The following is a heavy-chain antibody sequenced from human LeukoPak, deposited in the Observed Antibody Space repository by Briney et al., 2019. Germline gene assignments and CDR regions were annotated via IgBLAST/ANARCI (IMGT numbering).Heavy chain of an antibody. CDR3: ARDRGIVAQFDP. CDR2: IKQDGSEM. Sequence: GGSLRLSCAASGFTFSGYWMSWVRQAPGKGLEWVANIKQDGSEMYYLDSVKGRFIISRDNAKNSLYLQMNSLRAEGTAVYYCARDRGIVAQFDPWGQGTLVTVSS. V-gene: IGHV3-7*01. CDR1: GFTFSGYW. J-gene: IGHJ5*02. D-gene: IGHD1-26*01.